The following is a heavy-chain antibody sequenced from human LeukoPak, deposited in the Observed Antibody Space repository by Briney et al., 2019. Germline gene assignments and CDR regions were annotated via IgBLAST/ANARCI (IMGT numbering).Heavy chain of an antibody. CDR3: AKIAYYGAYSDY. CDR2: FNPKDGET. V-gene: IGHV1-24*01. CDR1: GYTFTELS. Sequence: ASVKVSCKVSGYTFTELSIHWVRQAPGKGLEWMGGFNPKDGETIYAREFQGRVTMTEDTSTDTAYMELSSLRSEDTAVYYCAKIAYYGAYSDYWGQGTLVTVSS. J-gene: IGHJ4*02. D-gene: IGHD4-17*01.